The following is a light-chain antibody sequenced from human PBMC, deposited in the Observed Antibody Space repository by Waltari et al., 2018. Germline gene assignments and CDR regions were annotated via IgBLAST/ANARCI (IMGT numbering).Light chain of an antibody. CDR1: ELSKRF. CDR2: KDS. Sequence: SSGLTQPPSVSVSPGPTTRITCSGDELSKRFAYWYQHKSGQAPLLLIFKDSERPSGIPERFSGSSSGTTVTLTISGVQPEDEADYYCQSADISTSSLIFAGGTKLTVL. CDR3: QSADISTSSLI. V-gene: IGLV3-25*03. J-gene: IGLJ2*01.